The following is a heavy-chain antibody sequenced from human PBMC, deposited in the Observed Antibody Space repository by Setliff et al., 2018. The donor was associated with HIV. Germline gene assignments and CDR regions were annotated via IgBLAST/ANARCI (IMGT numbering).Heavy chain of an antibody. V-gene: IGHV5-51*01. Sequence: RGESLKISCKGSGYSFTNYWIGWVPQMPGKGLEWMGIIYPGDSDTRYSPSFQGQVTISADKSISTAYLQWSSLKASDTAMYYCARLSGLYYYDSSGYYYGHYFDYWGQGTLVTVSS. J-gene: IGHJ4*02. CDR1: GYSFTNYW. CDR3: ARLSGLYYYDSSGYYYGHYFDY. D-gene: IGHD3-22*01. CDR2: IYPGDSDT.